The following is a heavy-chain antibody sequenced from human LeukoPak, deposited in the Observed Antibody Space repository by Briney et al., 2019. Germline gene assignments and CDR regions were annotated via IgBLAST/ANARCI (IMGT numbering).Heavy chain of an antibody. CDR3: ARDRFAIGSSHPAGDAFDI. Sequence: PGGSLRLSCAASGFTFSTHAMSWVRQAPGKGLEWVSAISVSAGSTYYADSVKGRFTISRDNSKNTLYLQMNSLRAEDTAVYYCARDRFAIGSSHPAGDAFDIWGQGTMVTVSS. CDR2: ISVSAGST. CDR1: GFTFSTHA. D-gene: IGHD6-13*01. V-gene: IGHV3-23*01. J-gene: IGHJ3*02.